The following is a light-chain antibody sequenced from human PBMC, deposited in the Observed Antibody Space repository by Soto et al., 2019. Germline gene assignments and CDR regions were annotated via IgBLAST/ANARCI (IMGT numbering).Light chain of an antibody. CDR3: QQLNTYPLT. V-gene: IGKV1-9*01. CDR2: AAS. J-gene: IGKJ2*01. CDR1: QGINTY. Sequence: DIQLTQSPSFLSASVGDRVTITCRASQGINTYLDWYQQRPGKAPKLLIYAASTLQSGVPSRFSGSGSGTEFTLTISSLQPEDLGTYYCQQLNTYPLTFGQGTKLEIK.